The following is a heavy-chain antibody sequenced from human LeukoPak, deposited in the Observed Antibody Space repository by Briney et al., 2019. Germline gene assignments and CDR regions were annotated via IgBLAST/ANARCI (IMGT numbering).Heavy chain of an antibody. V-gene: IGHV3-23*01. CDR3: AKVFTVYRLSASDY. D-gene: IGHD3-3*01. CDR1: GFTFSNYA. J-gene: IGHJ4*02. CDR2: ISGGGGST. Sequence: GGSLRLSCAASGFTFSNYAMSWVRQAPGKGLEWVSEISGGGGSTYYADFVRGRFTISRDNSKNTLYLQMNSLRAEDTAVYYCAKVFTVYRLSASDYWGQGTLVTVSS.